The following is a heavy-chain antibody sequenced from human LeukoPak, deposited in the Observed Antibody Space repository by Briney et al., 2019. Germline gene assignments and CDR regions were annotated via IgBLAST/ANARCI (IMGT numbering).Heavy chain of an antibody. Sequence: ASVKVSCKASGYTFNTYGITWVRQAPGQGLEWMGWISGYNGKTKYAQKLQDRVTMTTDTSTSTAYMELRSLRSDDTAVYYCARGLGYYDSSGSQFDYWGQGTLVTVSS. CDR1: GYTFNTYG. D-gene: IGHD3-22*01. CDR3: ARGLGYYDSSGSQFDY. CDR2: ISGYNGKT. V-gene: IGHV1-18*01. J-gene: IGHJ4*02.